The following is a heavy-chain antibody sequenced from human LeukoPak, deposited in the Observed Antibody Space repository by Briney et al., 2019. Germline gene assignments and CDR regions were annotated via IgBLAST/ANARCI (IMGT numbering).Heavy chain of an antibody. Sequence: SETLSLTCAVSGGSISSSNWWSWVRQPPGKGLEWIGEIYHSGSTNYNPSLKSRVTISVDKSKNQFSLKLSSVTAADTAVYYCARDGYLGRWAFDIWGQGIMVTVSS. CDR3: ARDGYLGRWAFDI. CDR1: GGSISSSNW. V-gene: IGHV4-4*02. J-gene: IGHJ3*02. D-gene: IGHD5-18*01. CDR2: IYHSGST.